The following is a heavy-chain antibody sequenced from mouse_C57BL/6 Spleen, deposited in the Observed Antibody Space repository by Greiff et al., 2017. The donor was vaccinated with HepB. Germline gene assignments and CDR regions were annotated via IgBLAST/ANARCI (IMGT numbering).Heavy chain of an antibody. J-gene: IGHJ1*03. CDR3: ARWYYGSSYVYFDV. Sequence: VQLQQPGAELVKPGASVKMSCKASGYTFTSYWITWVKQRPGQGLEWIGDIYPGSGSTNYNEKFKSKATLTVDTSSSAAYMQLSSLTSEDSAVYYCARWYYGSSYVYFDVWGTGTTVTVSS. V-gene: IGHV1-55*01. CDR1: GYTFTSYW. CDR2: IYPGSGST. D-gene: IGHD1-1*01.